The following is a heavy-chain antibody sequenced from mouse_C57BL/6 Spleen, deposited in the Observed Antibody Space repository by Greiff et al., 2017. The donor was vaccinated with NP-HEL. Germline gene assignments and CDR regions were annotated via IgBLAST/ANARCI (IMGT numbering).Heavy chain of an antibody. CDR3: TTGGGYDRAY. D-gene: IGHD2-2*01. V-gene: IGHV14-4*01. Sequence: VQLQQSGAELVRPGASVKLFCTASGFNIKDDYMHWVKQRPEQGLEWIGWIDPENGDTEYASKFQGKATITADTSSNTAYLQLSSLTSEDTAVYYCTTGGGYDRAYWGQGTLVTVSA. J-gene: IGHJ3*01. CDR1: GFNIKDDY. CDR2: IDPENGDT.